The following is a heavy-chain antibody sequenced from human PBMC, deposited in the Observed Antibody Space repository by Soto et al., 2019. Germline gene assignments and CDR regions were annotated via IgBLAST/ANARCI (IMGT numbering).Heavy chain of an antibody. CDR2: IYHSVST. V-gene: IGHV4-38-2*02. Sequence: SETLSLTCTVSGYSINSDDYWGWIRQPPGKGLEWIASIYHSVSTFYNPSLRSRVTISIDTSKNQFSLRLTAVTAADTAMYYCARARTSSAVDFDYWGQGTLVTVSS. CDR3: ARARTSSAVDFDY. J-gene: IGHJ4*02. CDR1: GYSINSDDY. D-gene: IGHD6-19*01.